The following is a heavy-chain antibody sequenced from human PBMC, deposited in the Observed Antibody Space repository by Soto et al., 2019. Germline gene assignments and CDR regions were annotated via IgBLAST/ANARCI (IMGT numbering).Heavy chain of an antibody. CDR3: ARVRITIFGVVIKPNWFDP. D-gene: IGHD3-3*01. Sequence: SETLSLTCTVSGGSISSGGYYWSWIRQHPGKGLEWIGYIYYSGSTYYNPSLKSRVTISVDTSKNQFSLKLSSVTAADTAVYYCARVRITIFGVVIKPNWFDPWGQGTLVTVPS. CDR1: GGSISSGGYY. J-gene: IGHJ5*02. CDR2: IYYSGST. V-gene: IGHV4-31*03.